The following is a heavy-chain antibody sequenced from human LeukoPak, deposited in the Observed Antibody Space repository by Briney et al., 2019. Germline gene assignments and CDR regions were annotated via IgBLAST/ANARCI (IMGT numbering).Heavy chain of an antibody. D-gene: IGHD3-3*01. CDR2: IWYDGSNK. Sequence: GGSLRLSCAASGFTFSSYSMNWVRQAPGKGLEWVAVIWYDGSNKYYADSVKGRFTISRDNSKNTLYLQMNSLRAEDTAVYYCAREDYDFWSGYYTYPSWFDLWGQGTLVTVSS. J-gene: IGHJ5*02. CDR3: AREDYDFWSGYYTYPSWFDL. CDR1: GFTFSSYS. V-gene: IGHV3-33*08.